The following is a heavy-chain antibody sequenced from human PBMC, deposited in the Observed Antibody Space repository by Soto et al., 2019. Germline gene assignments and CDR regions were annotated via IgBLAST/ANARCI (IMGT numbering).Heavy chain of an antibody. CDR3: AGRAQGGWDYSAYGMDV. V-gene: IGHV1-69*13. Sequence: GASVKVSLKGSGGTLSSYAISWGGQAPGQGLEWMGGIIPIFGTANYAQKFQGRVTITADESTGTAYMELSSLRSEDTAVYYCAGRAQGGWDYSAYGMDVWGQGTTVTVSS. D-gene: IGHD1-7*01. CDR2: IIPIFGTA. J-gene: IGHJ6*02. CDR1: GGTLSSYA.